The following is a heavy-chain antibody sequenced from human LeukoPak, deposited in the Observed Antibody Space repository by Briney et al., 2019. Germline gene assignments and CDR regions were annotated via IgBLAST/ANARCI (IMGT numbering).Heavy chain of an antibody. CDR2: IKQDGSDK. CDR3: AREAGY. CDR1: GFTFSSWW. V-gene: IGHV3-7*04. Sequence: PGGSLRLACAASGFTFSSWWMSWVCQAPGKGLEWVANIKQDGSDKFYVDSVKGRFTISRDNAKSSLYLQMNSLRAEDTAVYYCAREAGYWGQGTLVTASS. J-gene: IGHJ4*02.